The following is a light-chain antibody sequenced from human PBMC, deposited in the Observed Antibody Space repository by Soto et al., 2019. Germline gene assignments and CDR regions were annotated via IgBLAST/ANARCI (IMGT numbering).Light chain of an antibody. V-gene: IGKV3-11*01. CDR1: QIFGDY. CDR2: ASS. CDR3: QQRSNWTRT. J-gene: IGKJ5*01. Sequence: EVVLTQSPATVSVSPGKRSTLCRRASQIFGDYLSWYQLKPCQAPRLFMYASSNRATGIPARFSASGSGTDFTLTISSLDPEDFAVYYCQQRSNWTRTFGQGTRLDI.